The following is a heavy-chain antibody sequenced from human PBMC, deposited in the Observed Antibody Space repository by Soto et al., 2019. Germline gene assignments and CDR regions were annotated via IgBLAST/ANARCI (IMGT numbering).Heavy chain of an antibody. Sequence: ASVKVSCKASGYTFTGYYMHWVRQAPGQGLEWMGWINPNSGGTNYAQTFQGWVTMIRDTSISTAYMELSRLRSDDTAGYYCARGEGRRVVGATTDLRNYYYGMDVWGQGTTVTVSS. D-gene: IGHD1-26*01. CDR2: INPNSGGT. CDR3: ARGEGRRVVGATTDLRNYYYGMDV. V-gene: IGHV1-2*04. CDR1: GYTFTGYY. J-gene: IGHJ6*02.